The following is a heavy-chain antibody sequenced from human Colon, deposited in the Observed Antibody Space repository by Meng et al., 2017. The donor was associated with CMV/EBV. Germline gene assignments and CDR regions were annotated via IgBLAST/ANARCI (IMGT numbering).Heavy chain of an antibody. V-gene: IGHV3-23*01. J-gene: IGHJ4*02. Sequence: GESLKISCAASGFTFSSYAMSWVRQAPWKGLEWVSSISDSSGSIYYADSVKGRFTISRDNSRNTVFLQMNSLRAADTAVYYCARVLSSFWTGGELDSWGQGTLVTVSS. CDR3: ARVLSSFWTGGELDS. CDR1: GFTFSSYA. D-gene: IGHD3/OR15-3a*01. CDR2: ISDSSGSI.